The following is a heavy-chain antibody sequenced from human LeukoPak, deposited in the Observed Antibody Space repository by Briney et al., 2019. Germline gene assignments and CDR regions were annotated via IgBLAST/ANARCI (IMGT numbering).Heavy chain of an antibody. Sequence: PGGSLRLSCAASGFTFSSYGMHWVRQAPGKGLEWVAVISYDGSNKYYADSVKGRFTISRDNSKNTLYLQMNSLRAEGTAVYYCAKANDTAIDYWGQGTLVTVSS. CDR3: AKANDTAIDY. D-gene: IGHD5-18*01. V-gene: IGHV3-30*18. J-gene: IGHJ4*02. CDR1: GFTFSSYG. CDR2: ISYDGSNK.